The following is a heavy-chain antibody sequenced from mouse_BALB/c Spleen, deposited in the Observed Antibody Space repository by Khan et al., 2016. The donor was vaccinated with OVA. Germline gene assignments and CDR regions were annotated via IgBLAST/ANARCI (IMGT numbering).Heavy chain of an antibody. CDR3: ARNPVAPYDFDY. J-gene: IGHJ2*01. V-gene: IGHV1-4*01. Sequence: QVQLKQSGAELARPGASVKMSCKASGYTFTSYTMHWVKQRPGQGLEWIGYINPRSGYTNYNQKFKDKATLTADNSFSTAYMQLTSLTTEDSAAYDCARNPVAPYDFDYWGQGTTLTVSS. CDR1: GYTFTSYT. CDR2: INPRSGYT. D-gene: IGHD2-14*01.